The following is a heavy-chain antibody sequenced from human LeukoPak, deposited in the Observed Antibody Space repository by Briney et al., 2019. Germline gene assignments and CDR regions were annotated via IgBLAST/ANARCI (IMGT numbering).Heavy chain of an antibody. CDR1: GGTFSSYA. CDR2: IIPIFGTA. D-gene: IGHD6-19*01. Sequence: SVKVSCKASGGTFSSYAISWVRQAPGQGLEWMGGIIPIFGTANYAQKFQGRVTITADESTSTAYMELSSLRSEDTAVYYCARVSNSGWYLLNAFDIWGQGTMVTVSS. CDR3: ARVSNSGWYLLNAFDI. J-gene: IGHJ3*02. V-gene: IGHV1-69*01.